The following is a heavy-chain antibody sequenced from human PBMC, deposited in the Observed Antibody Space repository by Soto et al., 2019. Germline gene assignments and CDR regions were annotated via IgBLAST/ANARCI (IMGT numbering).Heavy chain of an antibody. CDR1: GFTFNSYP. J-gene: IGHJ4*02. V-gene: IGHV3-30*04. Sequence: PGGSLRLSXAASGFTFNSYPLHWVRQAPGKGLEWVAVISYDGRNDYYGDSVRGRFTISRDNSKNMVYLQMNSLTPEDTAVYYCARDPYFDYWGQGALVTVSS. CDR2: ISYDGRND. CDR3: ARDPYFDY.